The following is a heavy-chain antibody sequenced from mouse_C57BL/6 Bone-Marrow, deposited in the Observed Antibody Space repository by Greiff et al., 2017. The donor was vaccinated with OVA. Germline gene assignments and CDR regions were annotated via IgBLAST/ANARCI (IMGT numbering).Heavy chain of an antibody. V-gene: IGHV5-4*03. Sequence: EVKLMESGGGLVKPGGSLKLSCAASGFTFSSYAMSWVRQTPEKRLEWVATISDGGSYTYYHDNVKGRFTISRDNAKNNLYLQMSHLKSEDTAMYYCARARDYYGSSLAWFAYWGQGTLVTVSA. J-gene: IGHJ3*01. CDR3: ARARDYYGSSLAWFAY. CDR2: ISDGGSYT. D-gene: IGHD1-1*01. CDR1: GFTFSSYA.